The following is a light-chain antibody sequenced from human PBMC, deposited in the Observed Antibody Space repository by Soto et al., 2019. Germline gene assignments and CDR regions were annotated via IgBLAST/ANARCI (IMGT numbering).Light chain of an antibody. CDR2: SIS. CDR3: HQRNQ. J-gene: IGKJ5*01. Sequence: ERVMTQSPATLYVSLGDTVSLSCRASQSIPGNLAWFQQLPGQAPRLLLYSISMRAAGIPARFSGSRSGTDFTLTISSVEPEDFAMYYCHQRNQFGQGTRLEIK. CDR1: QSIPGN. V-gene: IGKV3D-11*03.